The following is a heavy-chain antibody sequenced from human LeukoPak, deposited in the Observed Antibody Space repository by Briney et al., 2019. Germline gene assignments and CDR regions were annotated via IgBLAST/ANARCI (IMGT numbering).Heavy chain of an antibody. D-gene: IGHD1-1*01. CDR3: ARSANWVYDY. J-gene: IGHJ4*02. Sequence: PAGSLRLSCAASGFTFSSYSMNWVRQAPGKGLQWVAYMSSSSDTINYADSVKGRFTIYRDNAKNSLYLQMHSLRDEDTAVYYCARSANWVYDYWGQGTLVTVSS. CDR1: GFTFSSYS. V-gene: IGHV3-48*02. CDR2: MSSSSDTI.